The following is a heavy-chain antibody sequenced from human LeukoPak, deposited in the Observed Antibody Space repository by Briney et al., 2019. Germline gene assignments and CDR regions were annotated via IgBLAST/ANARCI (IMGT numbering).Heavy chain of an antibody. Sequence: SQTLSLTCAISGDSVSSNSAAWNWIRQSPSRGLEWLERTYYRSKWYNDYAVSVKSRITINPDTSKNQFSLQLNSGTPEDTAVYYCARFQWSRDAFDIWGQGTMVTVSS. D-gene: IGHD2-15*01. CDR1: GDSVSSNSAA. CDR3: ARFQWSRDAFDI. V-gene: IGHV6-1*01. J-gene: IGHJ3*02. CDR2: TYYRSKWYN.